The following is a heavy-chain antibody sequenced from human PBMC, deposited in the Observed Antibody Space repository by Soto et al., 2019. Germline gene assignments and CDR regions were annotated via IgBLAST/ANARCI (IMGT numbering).Heavy chain of an antibody. J-gene: IGHJ3*02. CDR1: GYTFSAYT. CDR3: ARDTETLGPRANDALDI. V-gene: IGHV1-3*01. Sequence: ASVKVSCKATGYTFSAYTMNWLRQAPGQSLEWMGWINAGSGNTKYSQNFQGRVSITRDTSASTVYMELTGLTSGDTAVYYCARDTETLGPRANDALDIWGQGTMVTVSS. CDR2: INAGSGNT. D-gene: IGHD3-3*02.